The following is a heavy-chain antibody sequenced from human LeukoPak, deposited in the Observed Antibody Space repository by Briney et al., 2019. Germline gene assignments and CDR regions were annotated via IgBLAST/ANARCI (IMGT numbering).Heavy chain of an antibody. D-gene: IGHD3-3*01. Sequence: SVKVSCKASGGTFSSYTISWVRQAPGQGLEWMGRIIPILGIANYAQKFQGRVTITADKSTSTAYMELSSLRSEDTAVYYCANSQRRFLEELYYYYHMDVWGKGTTVTVSS. CDR1: GGTFSSYT. J-gene: IGHJ6*03. CDR3: ANSQRRFLEELYYYYHMDV. V-gene: IGHV1-69*02. CDR2: IIPILGIA.